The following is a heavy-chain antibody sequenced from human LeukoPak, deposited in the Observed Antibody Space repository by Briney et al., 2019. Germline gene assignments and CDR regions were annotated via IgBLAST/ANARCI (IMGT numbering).Heavy chain of an antibody. D-gene: IGHD3-9*01. CDR3: ARSYSNTGYYYHGMDV. CDR1: GGSISRYY. CDR2: IYYSGTS. Sequence: SETLSLTCTVSGGSISRYYWSWIRQPPGKGLEWIAYIYYSGTSNYNPSLKSRVTISLDTPKNQFSLRMSSVTAADTAVYYCARSYSNTGYYYHGMDVWGQGTPVTVSS. J-gene: IGHJ6*02. V-gene: IGHV4-59*01.